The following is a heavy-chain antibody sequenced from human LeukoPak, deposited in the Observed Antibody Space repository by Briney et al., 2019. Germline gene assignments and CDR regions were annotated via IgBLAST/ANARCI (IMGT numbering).Heavy chain of an antibody. CDR3: ARAEVGANHFDY. J-gene: IGHJ4*02. D-gene: IGHD1-26*01. V-gene: IGHV3-48*03. CDR2: ISSSGSTI. Sequence: GGSLRLSCAASGFTFSSYGMNWVRQAPGKGLEWVSYISSSGSTIYYADSVKGRFTISRDNAKNSLYLQMNGLRAEDTAVYYCARAEVGANHFDYWGQGTLVTVSS. CDR1: GFTFSSYG.